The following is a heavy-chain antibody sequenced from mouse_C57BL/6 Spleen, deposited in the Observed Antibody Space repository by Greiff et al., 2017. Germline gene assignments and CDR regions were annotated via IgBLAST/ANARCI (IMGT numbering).Heavy chain of an antibody. D-gene: IGHD3-2*02. J-gene: IGHJ1*03. CDR1: GFTFSSYA. Sequence: EVKVVESGGGLVKPGGSLKLSCAASGFTFSSYAMSWVRQTPEKRLEWVATISDGGSYTYYPDNVKGRFTISRDNAKNNLYLQMSHLKSEDTAMYYCARELQGYFDVWGTGTTVTVSS. CDR3: ARELQGYFDV. CDR2: ISDGGSYT. V-gene: IGHV5-4*01.